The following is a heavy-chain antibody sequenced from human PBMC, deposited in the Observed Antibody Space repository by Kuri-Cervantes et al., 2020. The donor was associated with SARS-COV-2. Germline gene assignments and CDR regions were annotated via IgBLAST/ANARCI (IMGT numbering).Heavy chain of an antibody. J-gene: IGHJ4*02. CDR3: ARGAASITMIVVVGNFDY. V-gene: IGHV4-30-4*08. Sequence: SETLSLTCTVSDGSISSGDYYWSWIRQPPGKGLEWIGYIYYSGSTYYNPSLKSRVTISVDTSKNQFSLKLSSVTAADTAVYYCARGAASITMIVVVGNFDYWGQGTLVTVSS. D-gene: IGHD3-22*01. CDR1: DGSISSGDYY. CDR2: IYYSGST.